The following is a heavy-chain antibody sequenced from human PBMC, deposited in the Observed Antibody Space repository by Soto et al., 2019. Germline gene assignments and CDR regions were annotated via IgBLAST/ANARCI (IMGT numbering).Heavy chain of an antibody. V-gene: IGHV1-18*01. CDR2: ISPYSGKT. CDR1: GYIFVNYG. D-gene: IGHD3-16*01. J-gene: IGHJ6*02. Sequence: QVQLVQSGDEVRKPGSSVKVSCKASGYIFVNYGIAWVRQAPGQGLEWMGWISPYSGKTHYASKVQGRLTMTTDTSTRTAYMDLGRLTSDDTAVYYCAMVDNYVTPTPQDVWGQGTTVTVSS. CDR3: AMVDNYVTPTPQDV.